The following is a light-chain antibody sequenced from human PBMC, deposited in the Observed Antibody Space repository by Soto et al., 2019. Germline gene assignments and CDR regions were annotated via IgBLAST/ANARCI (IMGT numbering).Light chain of an antibody. CDR3: MQGTHWPYT. Sequence: DVVMTQSPLSLPVTLGQPASISCRSSQSLVYVNGDTYLDWFQHRPGQSPRRLIYKVSNRDSGVPDRFCGSGSGPDFTLKISRVEAEDFGVYYCMQGTHWPYTFGQGTKLEIK. CDR1: QSLVYVNGDTY. CDR2: KVS. V-gene: IGKV2-30*01. J-gene: IGKJ2*01.